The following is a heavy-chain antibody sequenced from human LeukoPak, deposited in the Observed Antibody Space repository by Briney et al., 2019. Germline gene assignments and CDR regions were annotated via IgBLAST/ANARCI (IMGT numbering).Heavy chain of an antibody. Sequence: SETLSLICTVSGGSISIYYGSWILELDPAAPREGSGVVWVLLLQWEHLVGFIYCRRTTNYNPSLNSRVTKSLDTSKNHFSLKLSSVTAADTAVCYCAKLREMAAPLPGIVGPIGYWGQGTLVTVSS. CDR1: GGSISIYY. CDR2: LLQWEH. D-gene: IGHD1-26*01. V-gene: IGHV4-59*01. CDR3: AKLREMAAPLPGIVGPIGY. J-gene: IGHJ4*02.